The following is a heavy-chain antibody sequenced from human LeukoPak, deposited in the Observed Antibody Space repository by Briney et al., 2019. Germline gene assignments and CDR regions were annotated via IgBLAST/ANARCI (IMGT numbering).Heavy chain of an antibody. J-gene: IGHJ4*02. CDR1: GFTFSSYW. CDR2: IKQDGSER. V-gene: IGHV3-7*03. CDR3: AKGHSGYDYFDY. Sequence: GGSLRLSCAASGFTFSSYWMSWVRQAPGKGLEWVANIKQDGSERYYVGSVKGRFTISRDNSKNTLYLQMNSLRAEDTAVYYCAKGHSGYDYFDYWGQGTLVTVSS. D-gene: IGHD5-12*01.